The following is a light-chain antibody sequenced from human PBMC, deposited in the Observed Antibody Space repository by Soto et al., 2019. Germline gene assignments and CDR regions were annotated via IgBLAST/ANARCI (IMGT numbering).Light chain of an antibody. V-gene: IGKV3-11*01. CDR3: QQRSTWPRT. Sequence: EIVLTPSPATLALSPGERATLSCRARQSVSNYLAWYQHKRGQAPRLLIYDASNRATGIPARFSGSGSGTDFTLTISSLEPEDFAVYYCQQRSTWPRTFGQGTDLEI. CDR2: DAS. J-gene: IGKJ2*02. CDR1: QSVSNY.